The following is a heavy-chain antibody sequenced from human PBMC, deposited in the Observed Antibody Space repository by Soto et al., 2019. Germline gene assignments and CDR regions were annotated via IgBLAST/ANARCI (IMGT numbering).Heavy chain of an antibody. CDR3: ARASVRITMIGPTPLDY. J-gene: IGHJ4*02. CDR1: GFTFSSYS. Sequence: GGSLRLSCAASGFTFSSYSMNWVRQAPGKGLEWVSYISSSSSTIYYADSVKGRFTISRDNAKNSLYLQMNSLRDEDTAVYYCARASVRITMIGPTPLDYWGQGTLVTVSS. D-gene: IGHD3-22*01. CDR2: ISSSSSTI. V-gene: IGHV3-48*02.